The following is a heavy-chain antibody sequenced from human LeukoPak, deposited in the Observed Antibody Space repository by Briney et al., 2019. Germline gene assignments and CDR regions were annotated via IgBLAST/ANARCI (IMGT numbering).Heavy chain of an antibody. D-gene: IGHD1-1*01. CDR1: GFILENHA. J-gene: IGHJ4*02. CDR2: TSSNGEVK. Sequence: GGSLRLSCVTSGFILENHAMSWIRQAPGKGLEWVSGTSSNGEVKYYADSVKGRFTVSRDNSKDSLYLQMDSLGVEDTAMYYCARDFNWNEPYYFDYWGPGTLVTVSS. CDR3: ARDFNWNEPYYFDY. V-gene: IGHV3-23*01.